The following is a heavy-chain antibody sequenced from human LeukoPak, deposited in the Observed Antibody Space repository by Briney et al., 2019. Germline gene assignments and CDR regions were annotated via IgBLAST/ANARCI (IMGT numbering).Heavy chain of an antibody. CDR2: IYYSGST. V-gene: IGHV4-59*08. CDR3: ERHDRGWFDP. Sequence: PGGSLRLSCAASGFTFDDYAMHWIRQPPGKGLEWIGYIYYSGSTNYNPSLKSRVTISVDTSKNQFSLKLSSVTAADTAVYYCERHDRGWFDPWGQGTLVTVSS. J-gene: IGHJ5*02. CDR1: GFTFDDYA.